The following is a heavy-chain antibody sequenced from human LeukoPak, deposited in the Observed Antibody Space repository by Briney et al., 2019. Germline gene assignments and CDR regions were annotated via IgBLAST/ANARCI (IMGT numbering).Heavy chain of an antibody. CDR1: GFTFSSYS. CDR3: AKVGPQYYYGSGSSFFDY. V-gene: IGHV3-23*01. Sequence: GGSLRLSCAASGFTFSSYSMNWVRQAPGKGLEWVSAISGSGGSTYYADSVKGRFTISRDNSKNTPYLQMNSLRAEDTAVYYCAKVGPQYYYGSGSSFFDYWGQGTLVTVSS. CDR2: ISGSGGST. J-gene: IGHJ4*02. D-gene: IGHD3-10*01.